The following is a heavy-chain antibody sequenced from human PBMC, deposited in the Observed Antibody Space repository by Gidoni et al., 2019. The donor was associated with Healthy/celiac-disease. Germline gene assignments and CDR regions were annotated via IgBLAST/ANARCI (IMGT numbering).Heavy chain of an antibody. V-gene: IGHV3-7*03. D-gene: IGHD3-3*01. CDR2: IKQDGSEK. CDR3: ARDYAQVLRFLEWLPPGFDI. J-gene: IGHJ3*02. CDR1: GFTFSSSW. Sequence: EVQLVESGGGLVQPGGSLRLSCAASGFTFSSSWMSWVRQAPGKGLEWVANIKQDGSEKYYVDSVKGRFTISRDNAKNSLYLQMNSLRAEDTAVYYCARDYAQVLRFLEWLPPGFDIWGQGTMVTVSS.